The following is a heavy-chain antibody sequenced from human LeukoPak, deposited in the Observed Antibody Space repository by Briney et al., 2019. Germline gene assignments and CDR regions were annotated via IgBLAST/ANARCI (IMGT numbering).Heavy chain of an antibody. CDR2: IIPIFGTA. D-gene: IGHD6-6*01. J-gene: IGHJ4*02. V-gene: IGHV1-69*05. CDR1: GGTFSSYA. CDR3: AGVKSSPYFDY. Sequence: GSSVKVSCKASGGTFSSYAISWVRQAPGQGLEWMEGIIPIFGTANYAQKFQGRVTITTDESTSTAYMELSSLRSEDTAVYYCAGVKSSPYFDYWGQGTLVTVSS.